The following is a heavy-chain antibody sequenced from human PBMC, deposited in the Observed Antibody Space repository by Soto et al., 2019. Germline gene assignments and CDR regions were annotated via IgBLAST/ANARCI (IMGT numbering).Heavy chain of an antibody. J-gene: IGHJ4*02. CDR1: GFTFSSYG. D-gene: IGHD3-16*01. Sequence: QVQLVESGGGAVQPGTSLRLSCAASGFTFSSYGMHWVRQAPGQGLEWVAVISEDGSHKEYADSVKGRFTISRDNSKNTLYLQMNSLRADDTAVYYCAKREGLRLGGALLFDYWGQGTLVTVSS. CDR3: AKREGLRLGGALLFDY. CDR2: ISEDGSHK. V-gene: IGHV3-30*18.